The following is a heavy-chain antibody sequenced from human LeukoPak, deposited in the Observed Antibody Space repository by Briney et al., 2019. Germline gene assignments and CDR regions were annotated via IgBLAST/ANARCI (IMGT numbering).Heavy chain of an antibody. J-gene: IGHJ4*02. CDR2: IRSKTYGGTT. Sequence: GGSLRLSCTASGFTFGDYAMSWVRQAPGMGLEWVGFIRSKTYGGTTEYAASVKGRFTLSRDDSKSIAYLQMNSLKTEDTAVYYCTRPEVPEGTYYYDSSGPYSAYWGQGTLVTVSS. CDR3: TRPEVPEGTYYYDSSGPYSAY. CDR1: GFTFGDYA. D-gene: IGHD3-22*01. V-gene: IGHV3-49*04.